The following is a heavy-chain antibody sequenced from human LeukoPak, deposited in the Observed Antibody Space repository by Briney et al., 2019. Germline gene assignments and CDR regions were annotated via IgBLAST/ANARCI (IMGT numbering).Heavy chain of an antibody. CDR2: ISSSSSYI. V-gene: IGHV3-21*01. CDR1: GFTFSNAW. J-gene: IGHJ4*02. D-gene: IGHD5-24*01. CDR3: ARVGDGYNPAFDY. Sequence: GGSLRLSCVVSGFTFSNAWMSWVRQAPGKGLEWVSSISSSSSYIYYADSVKGRFTISRDNAKNSLYLQMNSLRAEDTAVYYCARVGDGYNPAFDYWGQGTLVTVSS.